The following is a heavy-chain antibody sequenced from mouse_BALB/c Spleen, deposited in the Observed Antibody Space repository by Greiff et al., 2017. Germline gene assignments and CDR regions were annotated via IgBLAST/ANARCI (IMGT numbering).Heavy chain of an antibody. CDR3: ARVTGKNYAMDY. Sequence: VQLQQSGPELVKPGASVKISCKASGYTFTDYNMHWVKQSHGKSLEWIGYIYPYNGGTGYNQKFKSKATLTVDNSSRTAYMELRSLTSEDSAVYYCARVTGKNYAMDYGGQGTSVTVSS. D-gene: IGHD4-1*01. J-gene: IGHJ4*01. CDR1: GYTFTDYN. V-gene: IGHV1S29*02. CDR2: IYPYNGGT.